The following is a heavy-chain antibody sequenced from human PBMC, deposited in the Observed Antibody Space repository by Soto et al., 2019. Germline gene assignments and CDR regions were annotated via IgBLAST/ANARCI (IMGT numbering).Heavy chain of an antibody. CDR2: IYYSGST. V-gene: IGHV4-31*03. J-gene: IGHJ4*02. CDR1: GGSISSGGYY. CDR3: AIVHRNIGDPPYFDY. Sequence: SETLSLTCTVSGGSISSGGYYWSWIRQHPGKGLEWIGYIYYSGSTYYNPSLKSRVTISVDTSKNQFSLKLSSVTAADTAVYYCAIVHRNIGDPPYFDYWGRGTLVTVSS.